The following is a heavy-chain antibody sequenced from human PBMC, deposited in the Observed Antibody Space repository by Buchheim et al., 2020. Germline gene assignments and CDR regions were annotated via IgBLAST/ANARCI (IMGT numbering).Heavy chain of an antibody. Sequence: EVQLLESGGGLVQPGGSLRLSCAASGFTFSSYAMSWVRQAPGKGLEWVSAISGSGGSTYYADSVKGRFTISRDNSKNMLYLQMNSLRAEDTAVYYCAKEGYCSGGSCYSPGRFDYWGQGTL. CDR2: ISGSGGST. CDR3: AKEGYCSGGSCYSPGRFDY. V-gene: IGHV3-23*01. CDR1: GFTFSSYA. J-gene: IGHJ4*02. D-gene: IGHD2-15*01.